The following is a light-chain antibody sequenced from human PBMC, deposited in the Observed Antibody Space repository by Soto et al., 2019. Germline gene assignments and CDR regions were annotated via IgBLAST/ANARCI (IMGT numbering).Light chain of an antibody. CDR2: DAS. CDR3: QQYGSSPWT. J-gene: IGKJ1*01. CDR1: QSISSTF. Sequence: EIVLTQSPGTLSLSPGERATLSCRSGQSISSTFLNWYQQKPGQAPRLLIYDASNRATGIPARFSGSGSGTDFTLTISRLEPEDFAVYYCQQYGSSPWTFGQGTKVNIK. V-gene: IGKV3-20*01.